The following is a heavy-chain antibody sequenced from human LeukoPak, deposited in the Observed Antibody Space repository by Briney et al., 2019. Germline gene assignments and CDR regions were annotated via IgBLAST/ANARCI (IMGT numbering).Heavy chain of an antibody. D-gene: IGHD4-17*01. CDR1: GYRFTSYC. Sequence: SVKVSCKASGYRFTSYCISWVRQAPGQGLEWVGWIRAYNAKTNYAHQLQGRVTMTTDTSTSTAYMELRSLRSDDTAVYYCARRGNNGDHVPPGPFYYSGMDVWGQGTTVTVSS. J-gene: IGHJ6*02. CDR3: ARRGNNGDHVPPGPFYYSGMDV. V-gene: IGHV1-18*01. CDR2: IRAYNAKT.